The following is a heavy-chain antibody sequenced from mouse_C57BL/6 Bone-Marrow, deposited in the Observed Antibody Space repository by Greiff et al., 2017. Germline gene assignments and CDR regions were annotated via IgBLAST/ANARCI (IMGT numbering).Heavy chain of an antibody. CDR2: IYPRSGNT. Sequence: VQLQQSGAELMKPGASVKLSCKATGYTFTGYWIEWVKQRPGQGLEWIGEIYPRSGNTYYNEKFKGKATLTADKSSSTAYMELRSLTSEDSAVYFCARQRLRKRGYAMDYWGQGTSVTVSS. J-gene: IGHJ4*01. D-gene: IGHD1-1*01. CDR3: ARQRLRKRGYAMDY. V-gene: IGHV1-81*01. CDR1: GYTFTGYW.